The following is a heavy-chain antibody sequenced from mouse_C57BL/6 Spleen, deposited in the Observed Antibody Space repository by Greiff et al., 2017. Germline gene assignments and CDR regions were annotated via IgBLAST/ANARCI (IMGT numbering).Heavy chain of an antibody. V-gene: IGHV1-26*01. D-gene: IGHD3-2*02. CDR2: INPNNGGT. CDR1: GYTFTDYY. Sequence: VQLQQSGPELVKPGASVKISCKASGYTFTDYYMNWVKQSHGKSLEWIGDINPNNGGTSYNQKFKGKATLTVDKSSSTAYMELRSLTSEDSAVYYCATDSSGPFYYFDYWGQGTTLTVSS. J-gene: IGHJ2*01. CDR3: ATDSSGPFYYFDY.